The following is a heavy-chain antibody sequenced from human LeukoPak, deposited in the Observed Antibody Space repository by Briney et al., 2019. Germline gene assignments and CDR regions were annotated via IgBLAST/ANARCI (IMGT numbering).Heavy chain of an antibody. V-gene: IGHV1-46*01. J-gene: IGHJ5*02. D-gene: IGHD1-7*01. Sequence: GASVKVSCKAPGYTFTSYYMHWARQAPGQGLEWMGIINPSGGSTSYAQKFQGRVTMTRDTSTSTVYMELSSLRSEDTAVYYCASSWNLDANWFDPWGQGTLVTVSS. CDR1: GYTFTSYY. CDR2: INPSGGST. CDR3: ASSWNLDANWFDP.